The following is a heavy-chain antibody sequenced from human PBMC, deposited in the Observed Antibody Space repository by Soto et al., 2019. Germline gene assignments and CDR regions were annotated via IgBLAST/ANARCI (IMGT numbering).Heavy chain of an antibody. V-gene: IGHV3-21*01. J-gene: IGHJ4*02. CDR1: GFTFSSYS. D-gene: IGHD3-22*01. CDR2: ISSSSSYI. CDR3: AIRASYYDSSGYFDD. Sequence: PGGSLRLSCAASGFTFSSYSMNWVRQAPGKGLEWVSSISSSSSYIYYADSVKGRFTISRDNAKNSLYLQMNSLRAEDTAVYYCAIRASYYDSSGYFDDWGQGTLVTVSS.